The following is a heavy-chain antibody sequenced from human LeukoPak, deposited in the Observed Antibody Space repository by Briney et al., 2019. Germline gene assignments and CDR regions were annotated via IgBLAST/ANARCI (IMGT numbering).Heavy chain of an antibody. CDR1: GGSISSYY. D-gene: IGHD6-19*01. CDR2: IYYSGST. V-gene: IGHV4-59*01. CDR3: ARDVGAGFDY. J-gene: IGHJ4*02. Sequence: SETLSLTCTVSGGSISSYYWSWIRQPPGKGLEWIGYIYYSGSTNYNPSLKSRVTISVDTSKNQFSLKLSSVTAADTAVYYCARDVGAGFDYWGQGTLVTVSS.